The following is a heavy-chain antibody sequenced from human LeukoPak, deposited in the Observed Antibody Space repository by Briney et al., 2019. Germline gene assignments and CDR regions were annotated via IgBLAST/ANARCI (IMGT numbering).Heavy chain of an antibody. V-gene: IGHV1-69*05. CDR1: GGTFSSYA. CDR3: ASGAVAYYYMDV. CDR2: IIPIFGTA. Sequence: SVKVSCKASGGTFSSYAISWVRQAPGQGLEWMGGIIPIFGTANYAQKFQGRVTITTDESTSTAYMELSSLRSEDTAVYYCASGAVAYYYMDVWGKGTTVTVSS. J-gene: IGHJ6*03. D-gene: IGHD6-19*01.